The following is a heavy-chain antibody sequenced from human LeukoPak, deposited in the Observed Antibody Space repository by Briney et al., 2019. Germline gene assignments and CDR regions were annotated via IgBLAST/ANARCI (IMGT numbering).Heavy chain of an antibody. CDR2: MNPNSGNT. CDR1: GYTFTSYD. Sequence: GASVKVSCKASGYTFTSYDINWVRQATGQGLEWMGWMNPNSGNTGYAQKFQGRVTMSRNTSISTAYMELSSLRSEDTAVYYCAATYYDFWSGYYAFDYWGQGTLVTVSS. D-gene: IGHD3-3*01. V-gene: IGHV1-8*01. CDR3: AATYYDFWSGYYAFDY. J-gene: IGHJ4*02.